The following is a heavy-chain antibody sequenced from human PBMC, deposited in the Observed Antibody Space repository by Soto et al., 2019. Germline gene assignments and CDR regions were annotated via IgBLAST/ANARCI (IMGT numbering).Heavy chain of an antibody. CDR3: AGDTYGLDY. V-gene: IGHV4-59*11. CDR2: ILYSGST. CDR1: GGSISNHY. D-gene: IGHD3-10*01. J-gene: IGHJ4*02. Sequence: QVQLQESGPGLVKPSETLSLTCTVSGGSISNHYWNWIRQPPGRGLEWIGNILYSGSTNYNPSLKSRVTMSVDTSRNPFSLKLSSVAAADTAVYYCAGDTYGLDYWGQGTLVSVSS.